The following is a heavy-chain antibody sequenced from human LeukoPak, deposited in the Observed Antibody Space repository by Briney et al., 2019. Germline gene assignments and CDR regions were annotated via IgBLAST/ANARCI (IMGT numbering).Heavy chain of an antibody. J-gene: IGHJ3*02. CDR1: GFTFSSYW. V-gene: IGHV3-74*01. CDR2: INTDGSST. CDR3: ARLSYWVFEI. D-gene: IGHD2-21*01. Sequence: GGSLRLSCAASGFTFSSYWMHWVRQAPGKGLVWVSRINTDGSSTSYADSVKGRFTISRDNAKNTLYLQMDSLRAEDTSVYFCARLSYWVFEIWGQGTMVTVSS.